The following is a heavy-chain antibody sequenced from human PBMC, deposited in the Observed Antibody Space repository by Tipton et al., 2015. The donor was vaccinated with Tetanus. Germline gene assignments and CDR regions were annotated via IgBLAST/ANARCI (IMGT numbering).Heavy chain of an antibody. Sequence: TLSLTCAVNGGSFSGYYWSWLRQPPGKGLEWIGEVNRGGTTGSNPSLKSRVPMSVDTSKNQFSLNMTSVTAADTAVYYCAMLPKHWLAHRGAPWGQGIQVTVSS. D-gene: IGHD6-19*01. V-gene: IGHV4-34*01. CDR1: GGSFSGYY. CDR3: AMLPKHWLAHRGAP. CDR2: VNRGGTT. J-gene: IGHJ5*02.